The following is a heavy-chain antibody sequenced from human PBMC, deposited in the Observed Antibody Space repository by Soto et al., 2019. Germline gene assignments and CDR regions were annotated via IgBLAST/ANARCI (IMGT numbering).Heavy chain of an antibody. CDR1: GDSISTNSYS. Sequence: SETLSLTCTVSGDSISTNSYSWGWIRQPPGQGLEWIGLFYHSGSTNYNPSLKSRVTISVDTSKNQFSLKLTSVTAADTAVYYCARDKITGLFDYWGQGTLVTVSS. CDR3: ARDKITGLFDY. V-gene: IGHV4-39*07. D-gene: IGHD2-8*02. J-gene: IGHJ4*02. CDR2: FYHSGST.